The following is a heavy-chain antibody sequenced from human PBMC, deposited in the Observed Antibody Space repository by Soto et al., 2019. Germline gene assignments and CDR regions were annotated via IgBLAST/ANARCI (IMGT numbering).Heavy chain of an antibody. CDR2: IIPIFGTA. D-gene: IGHD4-17*01. CDR3: ARDPTTTVTTPHYFDY. J-gene: IGHJ4*02. V-gene: IGHV1-69*13. CDR1: GGTFSSYA. Sequence: ASVKVSCKASGGTFSSYAISWVRQAPGQGLEWMGGIIPIFGTANYAQKFQGRVTITADESTSTAYMELSSLRSEDTAVYYCARDPTTTVTTPHYFDYWGQGTLVTVSS.